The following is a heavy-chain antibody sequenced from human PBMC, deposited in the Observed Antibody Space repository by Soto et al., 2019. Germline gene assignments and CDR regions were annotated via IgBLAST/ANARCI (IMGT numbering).Heavy chain of an antibody. CDR1: GYTFTSYG. J-gene: IGHJ4*02. CDR2: ISAYNGNT. V-gene: IGHV1-18*01. D-gene: IGHD6-19*01. CDR3: ARHGSGWDY. Sequence: ASVKVSCTASGYTFTSYGISWVRQAPGQGLEWMGWISAYNGNTKYAQKLQGRVTITTDTSASTAYMELRSLKSDDTAVYYCARHGSGWDYWGQGTLVTVSS.